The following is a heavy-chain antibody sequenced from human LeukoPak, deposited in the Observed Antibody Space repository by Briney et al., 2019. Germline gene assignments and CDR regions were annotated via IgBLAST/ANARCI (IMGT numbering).Heavy chain of an antibody. CDR3: ARDRGTMFRGAENYVMDV. D-gene: IGHD3-10*01. Sequence: ASVKVSCKASGYTFTGYYMHWVRQAPGQGLEWMGWINPNSGGTNYAQKFQGRVTMTRDTSISTAYMELTRLRSDDTAVFYCARDRGTMFRGAENYVMDVWGQGTTVTVSS. J-gene: IGHJ6*02. CDR2: INPNSGGT. CDR1: GYTFTGYY. V-gene: IGHV1-2*02.